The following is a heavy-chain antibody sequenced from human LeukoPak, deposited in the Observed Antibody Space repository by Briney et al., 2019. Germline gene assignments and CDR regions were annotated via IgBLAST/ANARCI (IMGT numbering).Heavy chain of an antibody. J-gene: IGHJ4*02. CDR2: ISAYNGNT. D-gene: IGHD2-21*02. CDR1: GYTLTSYG. CDR3: ARVVLHCGGDCYLTQPKSYYFDY. V-gene: IGHV1-18*01. Sequence: ASVKVSCKASGYTLTSYGISWVRQAPGQGLEWMGWISAYNGNTNYAQKLQGRVTMTTDTSTSTAYMELRSLRSDDTAVYYCARVVLHCGGDCYLTQPKSYYFDYWGQGTLVTVSS.